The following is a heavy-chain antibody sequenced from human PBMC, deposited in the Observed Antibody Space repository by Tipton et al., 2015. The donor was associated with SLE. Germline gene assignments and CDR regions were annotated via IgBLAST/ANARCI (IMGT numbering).Heavy chain of an antibody. J-gene: IGHJ2*01. V-gene: IGHV4-30-2*02. CDR1: GGSFSSGGYS. CDR2: IYHSGST. CDR3: ARCTPHWYFDL. Sequence: TLSLTCAVYGGSFSSGGYSWSWIRQPPGKGLEWIGYIYHSGSTYYNPSLKSRVTISVDRSKNQFSLKLSSVTAADTAVYYCARCTPHWYFDLWGRGTLVTVSS. D-gene: IGHD2-8*01.